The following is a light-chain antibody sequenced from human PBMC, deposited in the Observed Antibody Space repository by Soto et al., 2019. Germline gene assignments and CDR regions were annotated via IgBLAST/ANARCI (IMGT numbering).Light chain of an antibody. CDR1: QSVLYNSNDKNY. V-gene: IGKV4-1*01. Sequence: DIVMTQSPDSLAVSLGERATINCKSSQSVLYNSNDKNYLAWYQQKPGQPPKLLIYWASTRESGVPDRFSGRGSGTDFTLTISSLQAEDVAVYYCQQYYSTPLTFGQGTKLEIK. CDR3: QQYYSTPLT. CDR2: WAS. J-gene: IGKJ2*01.